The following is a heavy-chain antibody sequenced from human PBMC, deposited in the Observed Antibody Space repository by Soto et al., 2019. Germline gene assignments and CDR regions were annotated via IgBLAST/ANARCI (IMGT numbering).Heavy chain of an antibody. V-gene: IGHV3-66*01. Sequence: EVQLVESGGGLVQPGGSLRLSCAASGFTVSGKYMSWVRQAPGKGLEWVSVIYSGGTTYYADSVKGRFTISRDNSKNTLYLQMNSLRAEDTAVYYCARDRTGYYDSSGRDYWGQGTLVTVSS. CDR2: IYSGGTT. CDR3: ARDRTGYYDSSGRDY. J-gene: IGHJ4*02. CDR1: GFTVSGKY. D-gene: IGHD3-22*01.